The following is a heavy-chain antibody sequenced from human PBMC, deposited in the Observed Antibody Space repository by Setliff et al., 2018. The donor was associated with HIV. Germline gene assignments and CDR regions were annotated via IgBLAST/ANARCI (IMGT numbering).Heavy chain of an antibody. D-gene: IGHD1-26*01. Sequence: GSLRLSCAASGFTFSSYEMNWVRQAPGKGLEWVATIKQDGSEIFYVDSVKGRFTISRDTARASLYLEMRSLRAEDTAVYLCANLWEMGAWGQGTLVTVSS. CDR2: IKQDGSEI. J-gene: IGHJ5*02. CDR3: ANLWEMGA. CDR1: GFTFSSYE. V-gene: IGHV3-7*03.